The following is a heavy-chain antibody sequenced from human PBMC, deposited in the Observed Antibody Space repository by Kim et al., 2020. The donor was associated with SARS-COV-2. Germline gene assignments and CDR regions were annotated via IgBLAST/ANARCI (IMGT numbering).Heavy chain of an antibody. Sequence: ASVKVSCKASRYSFTSSAMQWVRQAPGQGLEWMGWINAGNGNTKYSQNFQGRVTITRDTSASTAYMELSSLRSEDTAVYYCASPDQLSYNWNYYGMDVWGQGTTVTVSS. CDR1: RYSFTSSA. CDR2: INAGNGNT. D-gene: IGHD1-20*01. CDR3: ASPDQLSYNWNYYGMDV. V-gene: IGHV1-3*01. J-gene: IGHJ6*02.